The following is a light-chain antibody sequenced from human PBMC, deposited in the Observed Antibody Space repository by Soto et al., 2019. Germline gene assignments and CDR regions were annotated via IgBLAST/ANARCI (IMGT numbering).Light chain of an antibody. CDR1: QGISNY. CDR3: LQHNGYPQT. CDR2: AAS. J-gene: IGKJ1*01. Sequence: IQLTQSPSSLSASVVDRVTITCLASQGISNYLAWYQQRPGKAPKRLIYAASSLQSGVPSRLSGSGSGTEFTLTISSLQPEDFAIYYCLQHNGYPQTFGQGTKVDNK. V-gene: IGKV1-17*01.